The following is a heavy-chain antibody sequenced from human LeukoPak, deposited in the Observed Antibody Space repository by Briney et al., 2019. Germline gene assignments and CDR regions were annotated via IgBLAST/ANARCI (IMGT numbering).Heavy chain of an antibody. D-gene: IGHD3-3*01. Sequence: GGSLRLSCAASGFTFSSYAMSWVRQAPGKGLEWVSTIRNSGGRTYYADSVKGRFTISRDDSKNTLYLQMNSLRAEDTAIYYCARGGYDFWSGYGKFDYWGQGTLVTVSS. CDR3: ARGGYDFWSGYGKFDY. J-gene: IGHJ4*02. V-gene: IGHV3-23*01. CDR1: GFTFSSYA. CDR2: IRNSGGRT.